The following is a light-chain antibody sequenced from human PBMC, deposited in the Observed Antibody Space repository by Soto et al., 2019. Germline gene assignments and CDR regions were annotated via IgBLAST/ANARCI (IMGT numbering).Light chain of an antibody. Sequence: DIQMTQSPSSLSASVGDRVTITCRASQSISSYLSWYQQKPGKAPKLLINVASTLQSGVPSRFSGSGSGTDFTLAISSLQPEDFATYYCQQSSSTPQTFGGGTTVDIK. J-gene: IGKJ4*01. CDR3: QQSSSTPQT. V-gene: IGKV1-39*01. CDR1: QSISSY. CDR2: VAS.